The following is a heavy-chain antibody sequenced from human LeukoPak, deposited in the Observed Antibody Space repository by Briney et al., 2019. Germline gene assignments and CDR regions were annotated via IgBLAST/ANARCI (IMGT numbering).Heavy chain of an antibody. CDR1: GFIFSSHG. CDR2: IKSKTDGGTT. Sequence: GGSLRLSCAASGFIFSSHGMHWVRQAPGKGLEWVGRIKSKTDGGTTDYAAPVKGRFTISRDDSKNTLYLQMNSLKTEDTAVYYCTAAVTTRLDFDYWGQGTLITVSS. J-gene: IGHJ4*02. V-gene: IGHV3-15*01. CDR3: TAAVTTRLDFDY. D-gene: IGHD4-17*01.